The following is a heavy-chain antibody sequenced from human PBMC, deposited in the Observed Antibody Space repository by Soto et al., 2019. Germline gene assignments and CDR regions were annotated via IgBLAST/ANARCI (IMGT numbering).Heavy chain of an antibody. D-gene: IGHD1-1*01. Sequence: QGQPVQSGAEVKKPGASVKVSCKASTHDIIWVRQAPGQGREWMGYLVLNTDNTGNAQKIQDRVTLTGDTSISTAYMKLSGLTSEDTAVYYCATYQRAPGFMNWGQGTLVTVCS. V-gene: IGHV1-8*01. CDR2: LVLNTDNT. J-gene: IGHJ4*02. CDR1: THD. CDR3: ATYQRAPGFMN.